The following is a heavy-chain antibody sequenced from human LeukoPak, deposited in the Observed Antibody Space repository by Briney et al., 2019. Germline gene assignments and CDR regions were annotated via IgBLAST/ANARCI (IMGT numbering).Heavy chain of an antibody. D-gene: IGHD3-3*02. J-gene: IGHJ4*02. CDR1: AFTFSGYL. V-gene: IGHV3-74*03. Sequence: PGGSLRLSCTASAFTFSGYLMHWVRQDPGKGLVWVSLINSDGSTTTYADSVKGRFTISRDNAKNTLYLQMNGLRVEDTAVYYCARSALDYWGQGTLVTVSS. CDR2: INSDGSTT. CDR3: ARSALDY.